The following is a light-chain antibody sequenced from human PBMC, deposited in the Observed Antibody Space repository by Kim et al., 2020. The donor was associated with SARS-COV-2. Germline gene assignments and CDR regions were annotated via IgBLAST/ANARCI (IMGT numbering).Light chain of an antibody. V-gene: IGLV3-21*04. CDR1: NIGSKC. J-gene: IGLJ2*01. Sequence: SVAPGKTSRIACGGNNIGSKCVPWYQQRPGQAPVLVIYYDSGRPSGIPGRFSGSNSGNTATLTIGRVEAGDEADYYCQVWDSSSVVFGGGTQLTVL. CDR2: YDS. CDR3: QVWDSSSVV.